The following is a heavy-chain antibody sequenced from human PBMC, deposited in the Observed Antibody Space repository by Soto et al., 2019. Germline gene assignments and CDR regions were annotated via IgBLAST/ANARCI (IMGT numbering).Heavy chain of an antibody. CDR3: ASRYYDILTGSHWFDP. CDR1: GGSISSGGYS. CDR2: IYHSGST. D-gene: IGHD3-9*01. Sequence: QLQLQESGSGLVKPSQTLSLTCAVSGGSISSGGYSWSWIRQPPGKGLEWIGYIYHSGSTYYNPSLKSRFTISVDRSKNQFSLKLSSVTAADTAVYYGASRYYDILTGSHWFDPWGQGTRVTVSS. J-gene: IGHJ5*02. V-gene: IGHV4-30-2*01.